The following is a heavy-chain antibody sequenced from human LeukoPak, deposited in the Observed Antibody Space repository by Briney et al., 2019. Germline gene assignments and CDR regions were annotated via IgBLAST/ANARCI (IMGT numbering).Heavy chain of an antibody. D-gene: IGHD1-7*01. Sequence: GSLRLYCAAPGFTLRSYAMSWVRQAPGKGLEWVSAISGSGGNTYYADSVKGRFTISRDNSKTTLYLQMNSLRAEDTAVYYCAKMGELDWFDPWGQGTLVTVSS. CDR2: ISGSGGNT. J-gene: IGHJ5*02. CDR1: GFTLRSYA. CDR3: AKMGELDWFDP. V-gene: IGHV3-23*01.